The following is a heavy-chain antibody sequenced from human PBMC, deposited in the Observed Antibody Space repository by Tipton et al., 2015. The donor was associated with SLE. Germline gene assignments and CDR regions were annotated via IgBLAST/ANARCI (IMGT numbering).Heavy chain of an antibody. Sequence: GSLRLSCTASGFTFSTYWMHWVRQAPGKGLVWVSRVNNDGSGTIYADSVKGRFTISRDNAKNTLYLQMNSLRVEDTAVYYCARSGVSGVDDWGQGTLVIVSS. D-gene: IGHD6-19*01. CDR1: GFTFSTYW. V-gene: IGHV3-74*01. J-gene: IGHJ4*02. CDR2: VNNDGSGT. CDR3: ARSGVSGVDD.